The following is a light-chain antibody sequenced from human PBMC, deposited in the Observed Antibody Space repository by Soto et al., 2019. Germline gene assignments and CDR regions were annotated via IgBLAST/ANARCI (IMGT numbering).Light chain of an antibody. J-gene: IGKJ1*01. V-gene: IGKV1-5*01. CDR3: QQYNSYWT. CDR1: QSISSW. CDR2: DAS. Sequence: DIQMTQSPSTLSASVRDRVTITCRASQSISSWLAWYQQKPGKAPKLLIYDASSLESGVPSRFSGSGSGTEFTLTISSLQPDDFATYYCQQYNSYWTFGPGTKVDIK.